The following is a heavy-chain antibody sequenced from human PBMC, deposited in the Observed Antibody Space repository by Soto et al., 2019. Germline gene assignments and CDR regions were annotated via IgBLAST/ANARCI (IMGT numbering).Heavy chain of an antibody. Sequence: GGSLRLSCAASGFTFSSYGMHWVRQAPGKGLEWVAVISYDGSNKYYADSVKGRFTISRDNSKNTLYLQMNSLRAEDTAVYYCAKATRYSGYWSLTDWGQGTLVTVSS. CDR3: AKATRYSGYWSLTD. CDR1: GFTFSSYG. CDR2: ISYDGSNK. J-gene: IGHJ4*02. V-gene: IGHV3-30*18. D-gene: IGHD5-12*01.